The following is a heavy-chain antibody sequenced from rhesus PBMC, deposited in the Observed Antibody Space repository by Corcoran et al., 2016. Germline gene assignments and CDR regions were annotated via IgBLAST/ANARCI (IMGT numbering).Heavy chain of an antibody. V-gene: IGHV4S7*01. CDR3: ARHDYYFDY. J-gene: IGHJ4*01. Sequence: QVQLQESGPGLVKPSETLSLTCAVSGGPISDSYYWNWIRQPPGKGLEGIGNIYGSSGSTYYNPSLKSRVTISKDTSKNQFSLKLSSVTAADTAVYYCARHDYYFDYWGQGVLVTVSS. D-gene: IGHD1-14*01. CDR2: IYGSSGST. CDR1: GGPISDSYY.